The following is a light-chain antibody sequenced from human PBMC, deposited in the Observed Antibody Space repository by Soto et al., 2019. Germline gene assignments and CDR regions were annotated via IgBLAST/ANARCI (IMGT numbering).Light chain of an antibody. V-gene: IGKV1-5*03. J-gene: IGKJ1*01. CDR2: SAS. CDR3: QQYNSFPRT. CDR1: QGIGSW. Sequence: DIQMTQSPSTLSASVGDRVTITCRASQGIGSWLAWYQQKPGKAPKLLIYSASSLQSGVPSRFSGSGSGTEFTLTVSSLQPDDFATYYCQQYNSFPRTFGQGTKVEIK.